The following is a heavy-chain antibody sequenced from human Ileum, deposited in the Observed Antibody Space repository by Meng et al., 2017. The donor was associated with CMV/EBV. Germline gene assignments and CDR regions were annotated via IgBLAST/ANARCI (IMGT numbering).Heavy chain of an antibody. Sequence: QVKLQESGPGLVKPSETLSLTCIVSGDSISGYHWTWIRKPAGKGLEWIGRLRTSGTTDHNPSLKSRVTLSIDTSKNQFSLKLNSVTAADTAVYYCGRAGARGVPVDMWGQGTLVTVSS. CDR1: GDSISGYH. J-gene: IGHJ4*02. D-gene: IGHD3-10*01. CDR3: GRAGARGVPVDM. CDR2: LRTSGTT. V-gene: IGHV4-4*07.